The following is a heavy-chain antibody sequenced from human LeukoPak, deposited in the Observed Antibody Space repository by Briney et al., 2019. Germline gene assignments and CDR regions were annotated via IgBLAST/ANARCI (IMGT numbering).Heavy chain of an antibody. CDR1: GFTFNNYA. J-gene: IGHJ4*02. D-gene: IGHD6-13*01. CDR3: ARIPSSWSYFDY. Sequence: GGSLRLSCAASGFTFNNYAMNWVRQAPGKGLEWVSTISGSGGDTYYADSVKGRFTISRENSKNTLYLQMNSLGAEDTAVYYCARIPSSWSYFDYWGQGTLVTVAS. CDR2: ISGSGGDT. V-gene: IGHV3-23*01.